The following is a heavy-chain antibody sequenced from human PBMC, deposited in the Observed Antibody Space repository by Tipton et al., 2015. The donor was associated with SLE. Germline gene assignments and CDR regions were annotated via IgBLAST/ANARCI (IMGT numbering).Heavy chain of an antibody. D-gene: IGHD3-10*01. J-gene: IGHJ4*02. CDR2: INHSGST. Sequence: LRLSCAASGFTFSSYAMHWVRQAPGKGLEWIGEINHSGSTNYNPSLKSRVTISVDTSKNQFSLKLSSVTAADTAVYYCARGSYGSGSLFDYWGQGTLVTVSS. CDR3: ARGSYGSGSLFDY. CDR1: GFTFSSYA. V-gene: IGHV4-34*01.